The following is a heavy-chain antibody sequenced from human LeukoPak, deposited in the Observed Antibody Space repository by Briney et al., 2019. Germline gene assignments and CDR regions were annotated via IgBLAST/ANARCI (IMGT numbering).Heavy chain of an antibody. V-gene: IGHV3-21*01. Sequence: GGSLRLSGAASGFTFSTYTMNWVRQAPGKGLEWVSSISTSSTYIYYADSVKGRFTVSRDNAKNSLYLQMNSLRADDTAEYYCARQGYATNLDAFDIWGQGTMVTVSS. D-gene: IGHD2-2*01. CDR2: ISTSSTYI. J-gene: IGHJ3*02. CDR3: ARQGYATNLDAFDI. CDR1: GFTFSTYT.